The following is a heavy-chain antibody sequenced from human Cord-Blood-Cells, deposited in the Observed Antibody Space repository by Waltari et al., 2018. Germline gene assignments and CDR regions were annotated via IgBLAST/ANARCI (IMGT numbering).Heavy chain of an antibody. J-gene: IGHJ4*02. D-gene: IGHD3-10*01. CDR2: IKHSGST. CDR1: GGSFRGYY. CDR3: ARGPVRRGNDYGSGSFDY. Sequence: QVQLQQWGAGLLKPSEPLSLTCAVYGGSFRGYYWCWIRQPPGKGLEWIGEIKHSGSTNYSPSLKSRVTIAVDTSKNQCSLKLSSVTAADTAVYYCARGPVRRGNDYGSGSFDYWGQGTLVTVSS. V-gene: IGHV4-34*01.